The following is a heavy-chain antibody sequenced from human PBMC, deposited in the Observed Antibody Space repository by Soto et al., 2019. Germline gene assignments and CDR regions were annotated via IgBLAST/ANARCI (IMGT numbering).Heavy chain of an antibody. Sequence: PGGSLRLSCAASGFTFSNAWMNWVRQAPGKGLEWVGRIKSKTDGGTTDYAAPVKGRFTISRDDSKNTLYLQMNSLKTEDTAVYYCTTGPYYYDSSGYYEDFDYWGQGTLVTVSS. CDR2: IKSKTDGGTT. V-gene: IGHV3-15*07. D-gene: IGHD3-22*01. CDR3: TTGPYYYDSSGYYEDFDY. CDR1: GFTFSNAW. J-gene: IGHJ4*02.